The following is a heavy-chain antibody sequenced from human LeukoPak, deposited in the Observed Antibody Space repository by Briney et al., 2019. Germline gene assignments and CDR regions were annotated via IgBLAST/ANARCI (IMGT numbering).Heavy chain of an antibody. CDR2: IRSKANNYAT. CDR3: TRQFDGVGYYPDY. D-gene: IGHD3-22*01. J-gene: IGHJ4*02. Sequence: GGSLRLSCAASGITFSGSAMHWVRQASGKGLEWVGRIRSKANNYATAYAASLKGRFSVSRDDSKNTAYLYMNNLETEDTAIYYCTRQFDGVGYYPDYWGQGTLVTVSS. V-gene: IGHV3-73*01. CDR1: GITFSGSA.